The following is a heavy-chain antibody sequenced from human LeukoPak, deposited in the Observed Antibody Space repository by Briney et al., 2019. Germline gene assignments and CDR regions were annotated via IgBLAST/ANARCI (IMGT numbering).Heavy chain of an antibody. J-gene: IGHJ4*02. V-gene: IGHV1-69*13. CDR2: IIPIFGTA. CDR3: ARGVDDYVWGSYRAPHFDY. Sequence: SVKVPCKASGGTFSSYAISWVRQAPGQGLEWMGGIIPIFGTANYAQKFQGRVTITADESTSTAYMELSSLGSEDTAVYYCARGVDDYVWGSYRAPHFDYWGQGTLVTVSS. D-gene: IGHD3-16*02. CDR1: GGTFSSYA.